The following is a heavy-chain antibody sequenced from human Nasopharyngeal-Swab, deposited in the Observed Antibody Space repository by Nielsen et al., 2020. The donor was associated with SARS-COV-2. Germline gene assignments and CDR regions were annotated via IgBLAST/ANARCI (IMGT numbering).Heavy chain of an antibody. CDR2: ISSSSTI. D-gene: IGHD3-22*01. CDR1: GFTFSSYS. V-gene: IGHV3-48*02. Sequence: GESLKISCAASGFTFSSYSMNWVRQAPGKGLEWVSYISSSSTIYYADTVKGRFTISRDNAKNSLYLQMNSLRDEDTAVYYCARDGSGFYDSSGYSPAIDYWGQGTLVTVSS. CDR3: ARDGSGFYDSSGYSPAIDY. J-gene: IGHJ4*02.